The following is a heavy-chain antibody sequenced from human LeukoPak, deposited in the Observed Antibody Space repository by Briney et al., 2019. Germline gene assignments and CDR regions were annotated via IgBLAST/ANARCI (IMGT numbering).Heavy chain of an antibody. CDR1: GFTFSDFG. Sequence: GGSLRLSCAASGFTFSDFGMHWVRQTPGEGLEWVAFIPYDGSNKYYAESVKGRFTISRDNAKNSLYLQMNSLRAEDMAVYYCARDSGSYSCWGQGTLVTVSS. J-gene: IGHJ4*02. D-gene: IGHD1-26*01. CDR3: ARDSGSYSC. CDR2: IPYDGSNK. V-gene: IGHV3-30*12.